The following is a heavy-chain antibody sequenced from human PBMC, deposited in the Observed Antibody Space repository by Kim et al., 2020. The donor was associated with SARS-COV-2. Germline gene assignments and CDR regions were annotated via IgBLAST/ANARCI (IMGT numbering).Heavy chain of an antibody. CDR2: ISYDGSNK. J-gene: IGHJ6*02. Sequence: GGSLRLSCAASGFTFSSYAMHWVRQAPGKGLEWVAVISYDGSNKYYADSVKGRFTISRDNSKNTLYLQMNSLRAEDTAVYYCARDCLDEFQWELLGGGYYYGMDVWGQGTTVTVSS. CDR1: GFTFSSYA. V-gene: IGHV3-30-3*01. CDR3: ARDCLDEFQWELLGGGYYYGMDV. D-gene: IGHD1-26*01.